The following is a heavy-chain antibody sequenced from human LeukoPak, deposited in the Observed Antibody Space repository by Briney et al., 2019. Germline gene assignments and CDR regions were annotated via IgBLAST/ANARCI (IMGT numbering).Heavy chain of an antibody. D-gene: IGHD6-6*01. CDR1: GYSFVGYG. CDR3: ARDRWSSSSSEGTFDI. V-gene: IGHV1-18*01. Sequence: ASVKVSCKASGYSFVGYGITWVRQAPGQGLEWMGWISVYNGNTVYAQKLRGRVTMTTDTSTSTAYMELRSLRSDDTAVYYCARDRWSSSSSEGTFDIWGQGTMVIVSS. CDR2: ISVYNGNT. J-gene: IGHJ3*02.